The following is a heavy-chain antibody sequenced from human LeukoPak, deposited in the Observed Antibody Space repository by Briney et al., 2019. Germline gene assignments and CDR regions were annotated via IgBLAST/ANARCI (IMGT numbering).Heavy chain of an antibody. CDR2: IFDSGDT. D-gene: IGHD4/OR15-4a*01. J-gene: IGHJ4*02. CDR1: GGSISSYY. Sequence: SETLSLTCTVSGGSISSYYWSWIRQTPGKGLEWIGNIFDSGDTNYNPSLQSRVTISVDTSKKQFSLKLRSVTAADTAVYYCTRRLSNGATLNYFDYWGQGTLVAVSS. V-gene: IGHV4-59*08. CDR3: TRRLSNGATLNYFDY.